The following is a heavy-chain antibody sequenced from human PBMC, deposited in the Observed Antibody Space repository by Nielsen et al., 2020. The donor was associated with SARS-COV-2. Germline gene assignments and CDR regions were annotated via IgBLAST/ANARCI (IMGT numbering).Heavy chain of an antibody. CDR1: GGSISSYY. Sequence: SETLSLTCPVSGGSISSYYWSWIRQPPGKGLEWIGYIYYSGSTNYNPSLKSRVTISVDTSKNQFSLKLSSVTAADTAVYYCARGFDYWGQGTLVTVSS. J-gene: IGHJ4*02. CDR3: ARGFDY. CDR2: IYYSGST. V-gene: IGHV4-59*13.